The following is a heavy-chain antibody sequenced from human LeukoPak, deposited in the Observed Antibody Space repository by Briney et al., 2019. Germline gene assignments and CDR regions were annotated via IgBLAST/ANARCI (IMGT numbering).Heavy chain of an antibody. V-gene: IGHV3-74*01. CDR2: ISSDGITT. CDR1: GFTFSSYW. J-gene: IGHJ4*02. CDR3: VRDLGELPTY. Sequence: PGGSLGLSCAASGFTFSSYWMYWARQAPGKGLVWVSRISSDGITTNYAGAVKGRFTMSRDNAKNTLFLQMNTLRAEDTAVYYCVRDLGELPTYWGQGTLVTVSS. D-gene: IGHD1-26*01.